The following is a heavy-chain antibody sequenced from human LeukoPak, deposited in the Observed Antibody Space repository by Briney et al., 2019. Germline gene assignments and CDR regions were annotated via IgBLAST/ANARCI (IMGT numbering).Heavy chain of an antibody. CDR3: ASLYSSGWNRFDP. V-gene: IGHV4-39*01. D-gene: IGHD6-19*01. CDR1: GVSISSSSYY. Sequence: SETLSLTCTVSGVSISSSSYYWGWIRQPPGKGLEWIGSIYYSGSTYYNPSLKSRVTISVDTSKNQFSLKLSSVTAADTAVYYCASLYSSGWNRFDPWGQGTLVTVSS. J-gene: IGHJ5*02. CDR2: IYYSGST.